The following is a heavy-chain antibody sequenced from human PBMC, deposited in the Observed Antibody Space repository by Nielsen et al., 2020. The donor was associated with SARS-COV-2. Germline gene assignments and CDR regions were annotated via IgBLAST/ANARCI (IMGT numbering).Heavy chain of an antibody. D-gene: IGHD4-17*01. CDR1: GASINDYY. J-gene: IGHJ4*02. CDR2: IYYTGST. CDR3: ARGKTTVTTFDL. Sequence: SETLSLTCTVSGASINDYYWSWIRQPPGKGLEWIGYIYYTGSTNWNPSLKSRLTISVDTSQNQFSLKLGSVTAADAAVYYCARGKTTVTTFDLWGQGTLVTVSS. V-gene: IGHV4-59*01.